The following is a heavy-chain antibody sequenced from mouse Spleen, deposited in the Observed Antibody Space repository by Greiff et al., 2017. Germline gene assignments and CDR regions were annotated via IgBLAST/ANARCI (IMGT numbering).Heavy chain of an antibody. V-gene: IGHV3-1*01. D-gene: IGHD3-3*01. CDR1: GYSITSGYD. Sequence: EVQLKESGPGMVKPSQSLSLTCTVTGYSITSGYDWHWIRHFPGNKLEWMGYISYSGSTDYNPSLKSRISITHDTSKNHFFLKLNSVTTEDTATYYCARGLGYYAMDYWGQGTSVTVSS. CDR3: ARGLGYYAMDY. CDR2: ISYSGST. J-gene: IGHJ4*01.